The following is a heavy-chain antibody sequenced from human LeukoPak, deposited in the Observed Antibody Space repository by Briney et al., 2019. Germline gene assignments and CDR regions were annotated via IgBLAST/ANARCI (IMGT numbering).Heavy chain of an antibody. Sequence: SETLSLTCAVYGGSFSGYYWSWIRQPPGKGLEWIGEINHSGSTNYNPPLKSRVTISVDTSKNQFSLKLSSVTAADTAVYYCAGSVGIVVVPAGTNHWFDPWGQGTLVTVSS. V-gene: IGHV4-34*01. D-gene: IGHD2-2*01. J-gene: IGHJ5*02. CDR2: INHSGST. CDR3: AGSVGIVVVPAGTNHWFDP. CDR1: GGSFSGYY.